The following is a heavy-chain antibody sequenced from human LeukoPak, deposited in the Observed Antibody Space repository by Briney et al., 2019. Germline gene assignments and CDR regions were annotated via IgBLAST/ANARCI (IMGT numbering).Heavy chain of an antibody. CDR3: ARVFDSGYDY. V-gene: IGHV1-69*04. Sequence: SVRVSCKASGGTFSSYAISWVRQAPGQGLEWMGRIIPILGIANYAQKFQGRVTITADKSTSTAYMELSSLRSEDTAVYYCARVFDSGYDYWGQGTLVTVSS. CDR1: GGTFSSYA. J-gene: IGHJ4*02. D-gene: IGHD5-12*01. CDR2: IIPILGIA.